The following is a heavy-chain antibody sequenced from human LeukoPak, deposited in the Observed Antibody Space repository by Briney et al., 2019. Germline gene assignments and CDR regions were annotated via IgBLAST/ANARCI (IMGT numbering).Heavy chain of an antibody. CDR2: ISSSGSTI. J-gene: IGHJ4*02. CDR1: GFTFSSYE. CDR3: ARAIGSSWGKVDY. Sequence: PGGSLRLSCAASGFTFSSYEMNWVRQAPGKGLEWVSYISSSGSTIYYADSVKGRFTISRDNAKNTVYLEMNSLRSEDTAVYYCARAIGSSWGKVDYWGQGTLVTVSS. V-gene: IGHV3-48*03. D-gene: IGHD6-13*01.